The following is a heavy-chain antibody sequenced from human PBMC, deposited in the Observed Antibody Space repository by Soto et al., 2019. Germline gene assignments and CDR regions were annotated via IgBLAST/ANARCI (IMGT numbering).Heavy chain of an antibody. Sequence: QVQLVQSGAEVKKPGSSVKVSCKASGGTFSSYAISWVRQAPGQGLEWMGGIIPIFGTANYAQKFQGRVTITADESTSTAYVELSSVRSEDTAVYYCARQLVRQQLVLILDYYYGMDVWGQGTTVTVSS. CDR2: IIPIFGTA. CDR3: ARQLVRQQLVLILDYYYGMDV. J-gene: IGHJ6*02. D-gene: IGHD6-13*01. CDR1: GGTFSSYA. V-gene: IGHV1-69*12.